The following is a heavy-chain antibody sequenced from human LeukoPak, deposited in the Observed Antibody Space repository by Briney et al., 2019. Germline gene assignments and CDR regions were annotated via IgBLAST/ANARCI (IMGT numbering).Heavy chain of an antibody. Sequence: SVKVSRKASGGTFSSYAISWVRQAPGQGLEWMGGIIPIFGTANYAQKFQGRVTITTDESTSTAYMELSSLRSEDTAVYYCARFIGSYGTYYFDYWGQGTLVTVSS. CDR2: IIPIFGTA. D-gene: IGHD1-26*01. CDR1: GGTFSSYA. V-gene: IGHV1-69*05. CDR3: ARFIGSYGTYYFDY. J-gene: IGHJ4*02.